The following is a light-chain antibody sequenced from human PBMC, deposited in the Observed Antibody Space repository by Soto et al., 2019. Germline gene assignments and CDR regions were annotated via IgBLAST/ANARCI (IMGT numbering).Light chain of an antibody. V-gene: IGKV1-12*01. Sequence: DIQMTQSPSSVSASVGDRVTITCRASQDISTWLAWYQHKPGKAPELVIHAAYRLRNGVPSRFSGSGSGTDFALTITSLQPEDFATYYCQQSNSFPRTFGQGTKVEI. CDR1: QDISTW. CDR2: AAY. J-gene: IGKJ1*01. CDR3: QQSNSFPRT.